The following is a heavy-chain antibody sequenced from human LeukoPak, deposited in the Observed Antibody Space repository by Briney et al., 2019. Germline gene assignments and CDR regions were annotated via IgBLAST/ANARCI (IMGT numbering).Heavy chain of an antibody. CDR3: ARFIASSSSGFYYMDV. V-gene: IGHV1-69*02. CDR2: IIPILGIA. CDR1: GGTFSSYT. J-gene: IGHJ6*03. D-gene: IGHD6-6*01. Sequence: ASVKVSCKASGGTFSSYTIGWVRQAPGQELEWMGRIIPILGIANYAQKFQGRVTITADKSTSTAYMELSSLRSEDTAVYYCARFIASSSSGFYYMDVWGKGTTVTVSS.